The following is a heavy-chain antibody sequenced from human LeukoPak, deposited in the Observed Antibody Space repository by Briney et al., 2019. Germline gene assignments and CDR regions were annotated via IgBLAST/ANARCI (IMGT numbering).Heavy chain of an antibody. CDR1: GFTFSSYW. Sequence: GGSLRLSCAASGFTFSSYWMYWVRQAPGKGLVRVSRVNRDGSSTSYADSVKGRFTISRDNAKNSLYLQMNSLRDEDTAVYYCVRDRGSSWFDYWGQGTLVTVSS. CDR2: VNRDGSST. J-gene: IGHJ4*02. D-gene: IGHD6-13*01. CDR3: VRDRGSSWFDY. V-gene: IGHV3-74*01.